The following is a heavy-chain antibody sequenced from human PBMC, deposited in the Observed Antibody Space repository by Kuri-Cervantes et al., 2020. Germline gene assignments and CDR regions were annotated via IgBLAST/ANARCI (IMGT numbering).Heavy chain of an antibody. Sequence: GESLKISCAASGFTFSSYGMHWVRQAPGKGLEWVAVISYDGSNKYYADSVKGRFTISRDNSKNTLYLQMNSLRAEDTAVYYCARLPANVVLTTPRGFFDYWGQGTLVTVSS. V-gene: IGHV3-30*03. D-gene: IGHD2-15*01. CDR2: ISYDGSNK. CDR3: ARLPANVVLTTPRGFFDY. J-gene: IGHJ4*02. CDR1: GFTFSSYG.